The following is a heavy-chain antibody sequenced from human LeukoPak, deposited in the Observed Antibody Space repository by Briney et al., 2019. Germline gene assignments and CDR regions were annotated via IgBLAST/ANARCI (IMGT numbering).Heavy chain of an antibody. CDR1: GFTFSSYA. V-gene: IGHV3-23*01. Sequence: GGSLRLSCAASGFTFSSYAMSWVRQAPGKGLEWVSAISGSGGSTYYADSVKGRFTISRDNSKNTPYLQMNSLRAEDTAVYYCAKGTGFLPSYWFDPWGQGTLVTVSS. J-gene: IGHJ5*02. CDR3: AKGTGFLPSYWFDP. D-gene: IGHD7-27*01. CDR2: ISGSGGST.